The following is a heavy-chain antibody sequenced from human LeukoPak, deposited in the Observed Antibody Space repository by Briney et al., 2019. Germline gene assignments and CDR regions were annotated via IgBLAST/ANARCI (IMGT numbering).Heavy chain of an antibody. CDR3: ARLNDYRYFDWLYDFDY. Sequence: GGSLRLSCAASGFTFSTSWMHWVRQGPGKGPVWVSRMNSDGRTIDYADSVKGRFIISRDNSKNTLYLQMNSLRAEDTAVYYCARLNDYRYFDWLYDFDYWGQGTLVTVSS. D-gene: IGHD3-9*01. V-gene: IGHV3-74*01. J-gene: IGHJ4*02. CDR1: GFTFSTSW. CDR2: MNSDGRTI.